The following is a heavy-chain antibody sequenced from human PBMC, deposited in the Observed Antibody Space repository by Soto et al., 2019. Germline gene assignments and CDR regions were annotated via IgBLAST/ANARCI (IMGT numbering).Heavy chain of an antibody. D-gene: IGHD3-3*01. CDR3: GKWDTIFGVVDD. J-gene: IGHJ4*02. V-gene: IGHV3-11*06. CDR1: GFTFSDYF. Sequence: PGGSLRLSCAGSGFTFSDYFMTWVRQAPGKGLEWVSYINNDGTYRKYADSVKGRFTVSRDNAKNSVFLQMNSLRPEDTALYDCGKWDTIFGVVDDCGPGTLVTVSS. CDR2: INNDGTYR.